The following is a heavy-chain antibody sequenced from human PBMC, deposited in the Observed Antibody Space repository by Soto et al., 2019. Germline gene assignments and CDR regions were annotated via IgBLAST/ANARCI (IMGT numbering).Heavy chain of an antibody. J-gene: IGHJ4*02. Sequence: EVQLLESGGGLVQPGGSLRLSCAASGFTFSSYAMSWVRQAPGKGLEWVSAISGSGGSTYYADSVKGRFTISRDNSKSTLYLQMNSLRAEDTAVYYCAKVYYGSGSYYNPRGYWCQGTLVTVSS. CDR2: ISGSGGST. D-gene: IGHD3-10*01. V-gene: IGHV3-23*01. CDR1: GFTFSSYA. CDR3: AKVYYGSGSYYNPRGY.